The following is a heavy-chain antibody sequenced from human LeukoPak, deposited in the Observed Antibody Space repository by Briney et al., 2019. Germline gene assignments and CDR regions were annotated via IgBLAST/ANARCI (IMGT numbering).Heavy chain of an antibody. CDR3: AKSGVSGYCRSTSCPMDY. V-gene: IGHV3-21*04. J-gene: IGHJ4*02. CDR1: GFTFSSYS. D-gene: IGHD2-2*01. CDR2: ISSSSSYI. Sequence: GGSLRLSCAASGFTFSSYSMNWVRQAPGKGLEWVSSISSSSSYIYYADSVKGRFTISRDSAKNSLYLQMNSLRAEDTAVYYCAKSGVSGYCRSTSCPMDYWGQGTLVTVSS.